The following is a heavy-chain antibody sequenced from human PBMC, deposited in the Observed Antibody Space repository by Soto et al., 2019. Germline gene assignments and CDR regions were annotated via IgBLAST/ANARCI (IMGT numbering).Heavy chain of an antibody. V-gene: IGHV3-33*08. J-gene: IGHJ4*02. Sequence: QVQLVESGGGVVQPGRSLRLSCAASGFTFRNHAMHWVRQAPGKGLEWVGLIWYDGTSKYYADSVKGRFTISRDNSKNTLYLEMNSLRVEDTVIYYCARDQGVVIIKDHWGQGTLVTVSS. CDR1: GFTFRNHA. D-gene: IGHD6-6*01. CDR3: ARDQGVVIIKDH. CDR2: IWYDGTSK.